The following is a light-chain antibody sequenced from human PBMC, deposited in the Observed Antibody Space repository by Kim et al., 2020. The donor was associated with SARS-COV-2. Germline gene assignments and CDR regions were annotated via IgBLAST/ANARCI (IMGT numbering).Light chain of an antibody. J-gene: IGLJ1*01. Sequence: RVTISRIGSSSNIGAGYDVHWYQQPPGTAPKPLIYDNTKRPSGVPDRFSGSNSGTSASLAITGLQTEDEADYYCQSYDSSLSGFYVFGTGTKVTVL. CDR1: SSNIGAGYD. V-gene: IGLV1-40*01. CDR2: DNT. CDR3: QSYDSSLSGFYV.